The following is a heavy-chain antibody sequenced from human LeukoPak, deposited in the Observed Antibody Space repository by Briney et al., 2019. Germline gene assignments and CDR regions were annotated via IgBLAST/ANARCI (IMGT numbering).Heavy chain of an antibody. CDR3: ARDRRITMVRGVIKWFDP. CDR2: INHSGST. D-gene: IGHD3-10*01. Sequence: SETLSLTCAVYGGSFSGYYWGWIRQPPGKGLEWIGEINHSGSTNYNPSLKSRVTMSVDTSKNQFSLKLSSVTAADTAVYYCARDRRITMVRGVIKWFDPWGQGTVVTVPS. J-gene: IGHJ5*02. CDR1: GGSFSGYY. V-gene: IGHV4-34*01.